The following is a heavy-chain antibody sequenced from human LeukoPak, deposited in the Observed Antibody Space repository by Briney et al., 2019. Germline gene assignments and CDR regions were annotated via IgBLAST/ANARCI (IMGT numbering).Heavy chain of an antibody. CDR2: ISGSGGST. J-gene: IGHJ4*02. D-gene: IGHD2-2*01. CDR3: AKAPIGVPDY. Sequence: GGSLRFSCAASGFTFSSYAMSWVRQAPGKGLEWVSAISGSGGSTYYADSVKGRFTISRDNSKSTLYLQMNSLRAEDTAVYYCAKAPIGVPDYWGQGTLVTVSS. V-gene: IGHV3-23*01. CDR1: GFTFSSYA.